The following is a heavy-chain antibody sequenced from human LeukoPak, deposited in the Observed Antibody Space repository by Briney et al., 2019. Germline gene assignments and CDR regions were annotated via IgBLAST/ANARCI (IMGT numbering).Heavy chain of an antibody. V-gene: IGHV4-34*01. J-gene: IGHJ5*02. CDR1: GGSFSGYY. CDR2: INHSGST. D-gene: IGHD4-23*01. CDR3: ARGSLSTVVTPNWFDH. Sequence: SETLTLTCAVYGGSFSGYYWSWIRQPPGKGLEWIGEINHSGSTNYNPSLKSRVTISVDTSKNQFSLKLSSVTAADTAVYYCARGSLSTVVTPNWFDHWGQGTLVTVSS.